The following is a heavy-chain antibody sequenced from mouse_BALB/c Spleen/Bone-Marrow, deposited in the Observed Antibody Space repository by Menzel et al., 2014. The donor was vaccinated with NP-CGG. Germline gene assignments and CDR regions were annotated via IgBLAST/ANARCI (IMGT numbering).Heavy chain of an antibody. CDR3: AGGRFAY. V-gene: IGHV1-7*01. CDR2: IYPSTGYT. CDR1: GYTFTNYW. J-gene: IGHJ3*01. Sequence: VQLQQSGAELAKPGASVKMSCKASGYTFTNYWMHWVKQRPGQGLEWIGYIYPSTGYTEYNQKFKDKATLTSDKSSSTAYMQLSSLTSEGSAVYYCAGGRFAYWGQGTLVTVSA. D-gene: IGHD1-1*02.